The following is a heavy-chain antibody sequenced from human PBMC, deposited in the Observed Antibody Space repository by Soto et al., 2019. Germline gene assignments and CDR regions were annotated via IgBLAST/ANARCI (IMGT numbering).Heavy chain of an antibody. Sequence: ASVKVSCKASGYTFTSHGISWVRQAPGQGLEWMGWISAYNGNTNYAQKLQGRVTMTTDTSTSTAYMELRSLRSDDTAVYYCARDRLRAYSSGWYFQYYFDYWGQGTLVTVSS. J-gene: IGHJ4*02. V-gene: IGHV1-18*04. CDR2: ISAYNGNT. D-gene: IGHD6-19*01. CDR1: GYTFTSHG. CDR3: ARDRLRAYSSGWYFQYYFDY.